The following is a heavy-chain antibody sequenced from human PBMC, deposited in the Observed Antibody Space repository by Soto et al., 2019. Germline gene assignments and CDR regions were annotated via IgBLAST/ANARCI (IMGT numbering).Heavy chain of an antibody. CDR1: GDSIMRDSYY. D-gene: IGHD3-22*01. CDR2: IYYSGTT. Sequence: SETLSLTCTVSGDSIMRDSYYWNWIRQHPGKGLEWIGYIYYSGTTAYNPSLKTRVTISPDTSKNQFSLNLSSVTAADTAVYYCARMNYYDTSGYPFDYWGQGMMVTVSS. V-gene: IGHV4-31*03. CDR3: ARMNYYDTSGYPFDY. J-gene: IGHJ4*02.